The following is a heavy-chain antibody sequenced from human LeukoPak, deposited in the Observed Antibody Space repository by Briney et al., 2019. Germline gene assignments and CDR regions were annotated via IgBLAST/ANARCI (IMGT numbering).Heavy chain of an antibody. V-gene: IGHV4-39*01. J-gene: IGHJ4*02. D-gene: IGHD7-27*01. Sequence: PSETLSLTCTVSGGSISSSSYYWGWIRQPPGKGLEWIGSIYYSGSTYYNPSLKSRVTISVDTSKNQFSLKLSSVTAADTAVYYCARQSDWGLGYWGQGTLVTASS. CDR2: IYYSGST. CDR3: ARQSDWGLGY. CDR1: GGSISSSSYY.